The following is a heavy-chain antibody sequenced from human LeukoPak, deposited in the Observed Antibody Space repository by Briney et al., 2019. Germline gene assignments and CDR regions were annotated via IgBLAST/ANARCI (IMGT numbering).Heavy chain of an antibody. CDR2: IYTSGST. CDR1: GGSISSSSYY. D-gene: IGHD6-6*01. J-gene: IGHJ4*02. V-gene: IGHV4-61*02. CDR3: ARERSSSSRLDY. Sequence: SETLSLTCTVSGGSISSSSYYWGWIRQPAGKGLEWIGRIYTSGSTNYNPSLKSRVTMSVDTSKNQFSLKLSSVTAADTAVYYCARERSSSSRLDYWGQGTLVTVSS.